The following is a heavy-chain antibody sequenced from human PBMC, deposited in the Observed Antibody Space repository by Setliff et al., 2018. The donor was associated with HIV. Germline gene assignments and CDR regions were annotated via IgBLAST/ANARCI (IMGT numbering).Heavy chain of an antibody. CDR3: ARHGGPKGVVVPAALDV. CDR2: IYPGDSDT. Sequence: PGESLKISCKGSGYSFTSYWIGWVRQMPGKCLEVMGIIYPGDSDTRYSPSFQGQVTISADKSISTAYLQWSSLKASDTALYYCARHGGPKGVVVPAALDVWGQGTTVTVSS. D-gene: IGHD2-2*01. J-gene: IGHJ6*02. CDR1: GYSFTSYW. V-gene: IGHV5-51*01.